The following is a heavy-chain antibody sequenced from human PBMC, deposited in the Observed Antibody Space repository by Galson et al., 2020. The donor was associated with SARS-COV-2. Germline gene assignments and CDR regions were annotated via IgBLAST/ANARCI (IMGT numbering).Heavy chain of an antibody. V-gene: IGHV4-4*07. CDR1: GGSISSYY. CDR3: AREWLPYFDWLLLSGSSGGGWFDP. J-gene: IGHJ5*02. D-gene: IGHD3-9*01. CDR2: IYTSGST. Sequence: SQTLSLTCTVSGGSISSYYWSWIRQPAGKGLEWIGRIYTSGSTNYNPSLKSRVTMSVDTSKNQFSLKLSSVTAADTAVYYCAREWLPYFDWLLLSGSSGGGWFDPWGQGTLVTVSS.